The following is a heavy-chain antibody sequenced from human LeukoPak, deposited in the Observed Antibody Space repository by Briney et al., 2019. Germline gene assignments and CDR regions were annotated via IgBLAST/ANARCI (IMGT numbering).Heavy chain of an antibody. V-gene: IGHV1-24*01. CDR2: FDPEDGET. J-gene: IGHJ3*02. CDR3: ATGYYDSSGYKRSDAFDI. Sequence: GASVKVSCKVSGYTLTELSMHWVRQAPGKGLEWMGGFDPEDGETIYAQKFQGRVTMTEDTSTDTAYMELSSLRSEDTVVYYCATGYYDSSGYKRSDAFDIWGQGTMVTVSS. D-gene: IGHD3-22*01. CDR1: GYTLTELS.